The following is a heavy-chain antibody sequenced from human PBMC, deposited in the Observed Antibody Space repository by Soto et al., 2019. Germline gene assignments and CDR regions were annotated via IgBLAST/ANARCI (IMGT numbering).Heavy chain of an antibody. J-gene: IGHJ6*02. V-gene: IGHV3-33*01. CDR1: GFTFSSYG. CDR2: IWYDGTNK. CDR3: ARDRGAEAGTSYYYGMDV. Sequence: QVQLVESGGGVVQPGRSLRLSCAASGFTFSSYGMHWVRQAPGKGLEWVAVIWYDGTNKYYADSVKGRFTISRDNSKNTHYLQMNSLRAEDTAVYYCARDRGAEAGTSYYYGMDVWGQGTTVTVSS. D-gene: IGHD6-13*01.